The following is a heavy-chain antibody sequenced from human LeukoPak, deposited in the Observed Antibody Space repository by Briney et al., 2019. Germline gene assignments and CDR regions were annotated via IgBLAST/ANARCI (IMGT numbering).Heavy chain of an antibody. Sequence: GASVKVSCRASGYAFNNYGISWVRQAPGQGVEWMGWISSYNIDTKYAEKFQDRVTLTKDTSTSTAYMELKSLRHDDTAVYFCARDLPPWELWGQGTLVSVSS. V-gene: IGHV1-18*01. CDR3: ARDLPPWEL. D-gene: IGHD1-26*01. J-gene: IGHJ4*02. CDR2: ISSYNIDT. CDR1: GYAFNNYG.